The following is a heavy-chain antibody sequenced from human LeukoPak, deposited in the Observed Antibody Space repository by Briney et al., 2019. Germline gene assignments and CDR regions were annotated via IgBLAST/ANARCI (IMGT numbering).Heavy chain of an antibody. CDR1: GFTFSSYA. J-gene: IGHJ4*02. CDR3: AKGFSGETY. D-gene: IGHD2-15*01. CDR2: ISGNGGST. V-gene: IGHV3-23*01. Sequence: PGGSLRLSCAASGFTFSSYAMSWVRQAPGKVLEWVSGISGNGGSTYYADSVKRRCTISRDNSKNTVYLQMNSLRAEDTAVYYCAKGFSGETYWGQGTRVSVSS.